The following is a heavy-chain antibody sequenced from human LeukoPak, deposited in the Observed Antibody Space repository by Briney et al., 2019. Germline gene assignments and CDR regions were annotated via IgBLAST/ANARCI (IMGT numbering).Heavy chain of an antibody. J-gene: IGHJ4*02. D-gene: IGHD3-9*01. CDR3: ARSSRYDIWTGYPY. V-gene: IGHV1-2*02. CDR2: INANSGGT. Sequence: ASLKVSCTASGYTFTGYYMRWVRQAPGQGLECMRWINANSGGTNYAQKFQGRVTMTRDTSISTAYMELSRLRSDDTAVYYCARSSRYDIWTGYPYWGQGTLVTVSP. CDR1: GYTFTGYY.